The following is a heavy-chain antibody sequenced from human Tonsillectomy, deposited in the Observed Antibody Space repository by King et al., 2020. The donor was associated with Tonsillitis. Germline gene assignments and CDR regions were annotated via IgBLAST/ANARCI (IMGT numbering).Heavy chain of an antibody. D-gene: IGHD3-3*02. J-gene: IGHJ2*01. V-gene: IGHV3-30*18. Sequence: VQLVESGGGVVQPGRSLRLSCAASGFTFSNYGMHWVRQAPGKGLEWVALIAYDASNENYADSVKGRFAISRDNSKNTLYLEMNSLRAEDTAVYYCAKDGISLSDWYFDLGGRGTLVTVSS. CDR2: IAYDASNE. CDR1: GFTFSNYG. CDR3: AKDGISLSDWYFDL.